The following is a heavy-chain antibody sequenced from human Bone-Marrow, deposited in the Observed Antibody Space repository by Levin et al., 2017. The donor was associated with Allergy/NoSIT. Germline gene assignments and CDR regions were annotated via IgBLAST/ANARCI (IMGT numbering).Heavy chain of an antibody. CDR3: AGRDVAMDWFDP. Sequence: SETLSLTCTVSGGSISSYYWSWIRQPPGKGLEWIGYIYYSGSTNYNPSLKSRVTISVDTSKNQFSLKLSSVTAADTAVYYCAGRDVAMDWFDPWGQGTLVTVSS. D-gene: IGHD5-18*01. CDR2: IYYSGST. V-gene: IGHV4-59*08. CDR1: GGSISSYY. J-gene: IGHJ5*02.